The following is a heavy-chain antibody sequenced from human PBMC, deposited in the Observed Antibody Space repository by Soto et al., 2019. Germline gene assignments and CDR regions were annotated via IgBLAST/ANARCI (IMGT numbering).Heavy chain of an antibody. D-gene: IGHD2-15*01. CDR2: MNPDSGDT. CDR3: VGQPGGVATPGDDY. CDR1: GYPFSAFD. V-gene: IGHV1-8*01. J-gene: IGHJ4*02. Sequence: QVQLVQSGAEVKKPGASVKVSCEASGYPFSAFDINWVRQAGGQGLEWMGWMNPDSGDTAFAQRFQDRTTMTRSTSISKAYMELSRLTSDDTAVYFCVGQPGGVATPGDDYWGQGTLVTVSS.